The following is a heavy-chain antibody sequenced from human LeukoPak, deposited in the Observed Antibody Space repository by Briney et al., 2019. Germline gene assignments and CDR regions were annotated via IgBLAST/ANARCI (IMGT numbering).Heavy chain of an antibody. D-gene: IGHD6-13*01. CDR2: ISSSSSYI. J-gene: IGHJ4*02. CDR1: GFTFSSYS. V-gene: IGHV3-21*01. CDR3: ARGTAAAGPGVDH. Sequence: PGGSLRLSCAASGFTFSSYSMNWVRQAPGKGLEWVSSISSSSSYIYYADSVKGRFTISRDNAKNSLYLQMNSLRAEDTAVYYCARGTAAAGPGVDHWGQGTLVTVSS.